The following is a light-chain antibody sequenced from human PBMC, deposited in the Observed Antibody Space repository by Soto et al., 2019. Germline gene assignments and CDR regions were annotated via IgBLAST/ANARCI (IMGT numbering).Light chain of an antibody. CDR1: SSDVGNYNL. Sequence: QSALTQPASVSGSPGQSITISCTGTSSDVGNYNLVSWYQQHPGKAPKLIIYATSKRPSGVSNRYSGSKSGNTASLSISGLQAEDEANYYCCSYAGSKPFQFGGGTKVTVL. CDR2: ATS. CDR3: CSYAGSKPFQ. V-gene: IGLV2-23*02. J-gene: IGLJ2*01.